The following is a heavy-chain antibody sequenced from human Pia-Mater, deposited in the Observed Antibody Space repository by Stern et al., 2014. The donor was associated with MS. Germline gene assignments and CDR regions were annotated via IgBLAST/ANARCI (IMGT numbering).Heavy chain of an antibody. V-gene: IGHV3-21*01. CDR1: GFTFSSYS. CDR3: ARDSSSWYGVDY. Sequence: EVQLVESGGGLVKPGGSLRLSFAASGFTFSSYSMNWVRQAPGKGLEWVSSISSSSSYIYYADSVKGRFTISRDNAKNSLYLQMNSLRAEDTAVYYCARDSSSWYGVDYWGQGTLVTVSS. D-gene: IGHD6-13*01. CDR2: ISSSSSYI. J-gene: IGHJ4*02.